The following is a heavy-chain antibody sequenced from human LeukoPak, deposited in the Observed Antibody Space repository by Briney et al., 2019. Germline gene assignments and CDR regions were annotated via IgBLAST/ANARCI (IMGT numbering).Heavy chain of an antibody. V-gene: IGHV4-34*01. CDR3: ARGKYCSSTSCYKALVWFDP. J-gene: IGHJ5*02. CDR1: GGSFSGYY. CDR2: INHSGST. D-gene: IGHD2-2*02. Sequence: SETLSPTCAVYGGSFSGYYWSWIRQPPGKGLEWIGEINHSGSTNYNPSLKSRVTISVDTSKNQFSLKLSSVTAADTAVYYCARGKYCSSTSCYKALVWFDPWGQGTLVTVSS.